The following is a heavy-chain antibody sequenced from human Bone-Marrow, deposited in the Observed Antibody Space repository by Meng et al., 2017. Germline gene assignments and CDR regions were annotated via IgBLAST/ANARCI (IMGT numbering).Heavy chain of an antibody. Sequence: QGQLVQSGAEGKKPGSSVKVSCKASGGTFSSYAISWVRQAPGQGLEWMGGIIPIFGTANYAQKFQGRVTITADKSTSTAYMELSSLRSEDTAVYYCARGHTYDYVWGSYRFDYWGQGTLVTVSS. D-gene: IGHD3-16*02. CDR3: ARGHTYDYVWGSYRFDY. J-gene: IGHJ4*02. CDR2: IIPIFGTA. V-gene: IGHV1-69*06. CDR1: GGTFSSYA.